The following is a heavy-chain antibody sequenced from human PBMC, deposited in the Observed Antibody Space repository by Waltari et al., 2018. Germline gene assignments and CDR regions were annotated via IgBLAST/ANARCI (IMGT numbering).Heavy chain of an antibody. CDR2: INPNSGDT. CDR3: ARSGGGTTTFGVAE. V-gene: IGHV1-2*06. J-gene: IGHJ4*02. D-gene: IGHD3-3*01. CDR1: GYTFTYFF. Sequence: QVQLVQSGAEVKKSGASVKVSCKASGYTFTYFFIHWVRQAPGQGLEWMGRINPNSGDTSYAQRFQGRVTMTGDTSITTAYMELTGLRSDDTAIYYCARSGGGTTTFGVAEWGQGSLVTVSS.